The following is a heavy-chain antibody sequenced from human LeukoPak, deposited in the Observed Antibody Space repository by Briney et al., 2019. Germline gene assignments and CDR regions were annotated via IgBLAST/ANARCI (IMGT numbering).Heavy chain of an antibody. CDR2: INTNTGNP. J-gene: IGHJ4*02. CDR1: GYTFTSFA. Sequence: GASVKVSCKASGYTFTSFALGWVRQAPGHGLEWMGWINTNTGNPTYAQGFTGRFVFSLDTSVSTTYLQISSLKAEDSAVYYCAKNGLGAVVKTDWGQGTLVTVSS. V-gene: IGHV7-4-1*02. CDR3: AKNGLGAVVKTD. D-gene: IGHD3-22*01.